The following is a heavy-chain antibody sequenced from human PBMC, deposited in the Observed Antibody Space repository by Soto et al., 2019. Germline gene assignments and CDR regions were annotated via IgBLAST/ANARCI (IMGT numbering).Heavy chain of an antibody. CDR2: INAGNGNT. V-gene: IGHV1-3*01. CDR1: GYTFTSYA. D-gene: IGHD2-2*01. CDR3: ESSQLLFGYSYYYMDV. J-gene: IGHJ6*03. Sequence: GASVKVSCKASGYTFTSYAMHWVRQAPGQRLEWMGWINAGNGNTKYSQKFQGRVTITRDTSASTAYMELSSLRSEDTAVYYCESSQLLFGYSYYYMDVWGKGTTVTVSS.